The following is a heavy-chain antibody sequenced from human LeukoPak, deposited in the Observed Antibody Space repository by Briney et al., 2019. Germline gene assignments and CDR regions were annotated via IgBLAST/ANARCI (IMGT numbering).Heavy chain of an antibody. D-gene: IGHD3-16*02. CDR1: GFTFSSYW. CDR3: AREVDDYVWGSYRYNPYFDY. CDR2: IKQDGSEK. J-gene: IGHJ4*02. V-gene: IGHV3-7*01. Sequence: PGGSLRLSCAASGFTFSSYWMSWVRQAPGKGLEWVANIKQDGSEKYYVDSVKGRFTISRDNAKNSLYLQMNSLRAEDTAVYYCAREVDDYVWGSYRYNPYFDYWGQGTLVTVSS.